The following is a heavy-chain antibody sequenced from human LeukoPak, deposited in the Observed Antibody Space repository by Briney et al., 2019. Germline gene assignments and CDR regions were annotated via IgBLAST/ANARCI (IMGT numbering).Heavy chain of an antibody. V-gene: IGHV1-46*01. CDR1: GYTFTSYY. D-gene: IGHD1-26*01. CDR3: VREGPIVGATGSGDY. Sequence: ASVKVSCKASGYTFTSYYMHWVRQAPGQGLEWMGIINPSGGSTSYAQKFQGRVTMTRDTSTSTVYMELSSLRSEDTAVYYCVREGPIVGATGSGDYWGQGTLVTVSS. CDR2: INPSGGST. J-gene: IGHJ4*02.